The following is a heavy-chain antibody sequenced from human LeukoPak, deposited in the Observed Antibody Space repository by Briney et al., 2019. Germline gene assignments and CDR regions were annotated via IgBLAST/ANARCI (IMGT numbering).Heavy chain of an antibody. Sequence: GGTLRLSCAASGFTFSSYGMSWVRQAPGKGLEWVSAISGSGGSTYYADSVKGRFTISRDNSKNTLYLQMNSLRAEDTAVYYCAKDRALYGSGSYFDYWGQGTLVTVSS. CDR3: AKDRALYGSGSYFDY. V-gene: IGHV3-23*01. J-gene: IGHJ4*02. D-gene: IGHD3-10*01. CDR2: ISGSGGST. CDR1: GFTFSSYG.